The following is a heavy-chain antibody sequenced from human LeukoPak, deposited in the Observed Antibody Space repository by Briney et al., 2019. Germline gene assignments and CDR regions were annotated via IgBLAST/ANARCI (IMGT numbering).Heavy chain of an antibody. J-gene: IGHJ2*01. V-gene: IGHV3-74*01. CDR2: INSDGSST. Sequence: GGSLRLSCAVSGFTFSNYWMYWVRQAPGKRRVGVARINSDGSSTTYADSVEGRFTISRDNTKSMLHLQMHSLRVDDSAVYFCTRTTTTADWYFDLWGRGTLVTVSS. CDR1: GFTFSNYW. D-gene: IGHD1-1*01. CDR3: TRTTTTADWYFDL.